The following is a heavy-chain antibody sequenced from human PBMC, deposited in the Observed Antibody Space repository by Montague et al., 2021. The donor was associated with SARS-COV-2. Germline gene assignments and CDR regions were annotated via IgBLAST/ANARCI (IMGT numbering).Heavy chain of an antibody. CDR3: ARRHIVASNRAFDY. J-gene: IGHJ4*02. D-gene: IGHD2-21*01. CDR2: IYHSGTT. CDR1: GDSITNNYY. V-gene: IGHV4-38-2*02. Sequence: SETLSLTCTVSGDSITNNYYWGWIRQPPGKGLEWIGTIYHSGTTYYNPSLKSRVTISEDTSNNQFSLKLTSVTAADTAVYYCARRHIVASNRAFDYWGQGTLVTVSS.